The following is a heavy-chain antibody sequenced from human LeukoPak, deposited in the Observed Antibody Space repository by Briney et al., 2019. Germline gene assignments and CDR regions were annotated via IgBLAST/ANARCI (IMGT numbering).Heavy chain of an antibody. D-gene: IGHD3-22*01. CDR3: AKDLHRTYYYDSSGYSGFDAFDI. CDR1: GFTFSDYG. V-gene: IGHV3-23*01. CDR2: IRGSGGST. J-gene: IGHJ3*02. Sequence: GETLRLSCAASGFTFSDYGMSWVRQAPGKGLEWVSAIRGSGGSTYYADSVKGRFTISRDNSKNTLYLQMNSLRAEDTAVYYCAKDLHRTYYYDSSGYSGFDAFDIWGQGTMVTVSS.